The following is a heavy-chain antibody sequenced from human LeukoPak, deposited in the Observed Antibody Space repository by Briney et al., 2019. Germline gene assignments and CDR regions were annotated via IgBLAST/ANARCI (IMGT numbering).Heavy chain of an antibody. CDR3: ARAYCSGGSCYPFDY. D-gene: IGHD2-15*01. V-gene: IGHV4-59*12. CDR2: IYQSGST. J-gene: IGHJ4*02. Sequence: SETLSLTCNVSGGSISSYYWSWIRQPPGKGLEWIGYIYQSGSTKYNPSLKSRVTISGDTSKNQFSLKLSSVTAADTAVYYCARAYCSGGSCYPFDYWGQGTLVTVSS. CDR1: GGSISSYY.